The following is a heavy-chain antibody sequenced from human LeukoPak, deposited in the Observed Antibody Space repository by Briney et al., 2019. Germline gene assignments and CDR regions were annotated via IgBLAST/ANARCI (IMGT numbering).Heavy chain of an antibody. CDR2: INQDGSEK. J-gene: IGHJ4*02. Sequence: GGSLRLSCSASGFTFSSYTMNWVRQAPGKGLEWVANINQDGSEKYYVDSVKGRFTISRDNAKNSLYLQMNSLRAEDTAVYYCATQRDYWGQGTLVTVSS. CDR3: ATQRDY. CDR1: GFTFSSYT. V-gene: IGHV3-7*02.